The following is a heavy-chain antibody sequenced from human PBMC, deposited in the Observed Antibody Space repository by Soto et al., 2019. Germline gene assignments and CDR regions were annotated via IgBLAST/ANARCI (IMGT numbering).Heavy chain of an antibody. D-gene: IGHD3-16*02. CDR2: IYYSGST. J-gene: IGHJ4*02. CDR1: GGSISSSSYY. CDR3: ARGVGVYDYVWGSYRYAPPVFVRYYFDY. V-gene: IGHV4-39*07. Sequence: NPSETLSLTCTVSGGSISSSSYYWGWIRQPPGKGLEWIGSIYYSGSTYYNPSLKSRVTISVDTSKNQFSLKLSSVTAADTAVYYCARGVGVYDYVWGSYRYAPPVFVRYYFDYWGQGTLVTAPQ.